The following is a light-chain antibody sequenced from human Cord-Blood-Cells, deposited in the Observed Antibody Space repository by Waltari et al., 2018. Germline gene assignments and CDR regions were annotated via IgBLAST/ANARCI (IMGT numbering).Light chain of an antibody. CDR3: NSRDSSGNHVV. V-gene: IGLV3-19*01. J-gene: IGLJ2*01. CDR1: SLRSSY. Sequence: SSELTQHPAVSVALGPTVRITCQGDSLRSSYASWYQQKPGHAPVLVIYGKNNRPSGIPDRFSGSSSGNTASLTITGAQAEDEADYYCNSRDSSGNHVVFGGGTKLTVL. CDR2: GKN.